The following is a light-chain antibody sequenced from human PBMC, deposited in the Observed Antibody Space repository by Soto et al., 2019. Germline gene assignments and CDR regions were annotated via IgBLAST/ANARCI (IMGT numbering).Light chain of an antibody. CDR1: QGISTY. CDR2: AAS. V-gene: IGKV1-39*01. CDR3: QQSYSTTWT. J-gene: IGKJ1*01. Sequence: DIQMTQSPPSLSASVGDRVTITCRASQGISTYLNWYHQKPGKAPKLLIYAASSLQSGVPSRFSGSGSETDFTLTISSLQPEDFATYSCQQSYSTTWTVGQGTKVDIK.